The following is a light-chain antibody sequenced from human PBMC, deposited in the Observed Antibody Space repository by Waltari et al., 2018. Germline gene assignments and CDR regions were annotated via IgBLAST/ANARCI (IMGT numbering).Light chain of an antibody. J-gene: IGKJ1*01. CDR2: AAS. Sequence: DIQMTQSPSSLSAAVGDRVTITCRASQSISSYLNWYQQKPGKAPKLLIYAASSLQSGVPSRFSGSGSGTDFTHTISSLQPEDFATYYCQQSYSTPPEMTFGQGTKVEIK. CDR1: QSISSY. V-gene: IGKV1-39*01. CDR3: QQSYSTPPEMT.